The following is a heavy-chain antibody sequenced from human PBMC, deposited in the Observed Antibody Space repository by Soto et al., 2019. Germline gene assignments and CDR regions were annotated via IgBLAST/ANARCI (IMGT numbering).Heavy chain of an antibody. CDR1: GGSISSYC. D-gene: IGHD1-26*01. Sequence: SETLSLTCTVSGGSISSYCWSWIRQPPGKGLEWIGYIYYSGSTNYNPSLKSRVTISVDTSKNQFSLKLTSVTAADTAVYYCARRYGGNFDYWGQGTLVTVSS. CDR3: ARRYGGNFDY. V-gene: IGHV4-59*01. J-gene: IGHJ4*02. CDR2: IYYSGST.